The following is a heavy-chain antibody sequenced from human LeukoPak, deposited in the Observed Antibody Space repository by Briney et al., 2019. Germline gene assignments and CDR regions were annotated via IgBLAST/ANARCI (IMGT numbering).Heavy chain of an antibody. J-gene: IGHJ4*02. CDR2: IYHSGST. Sequence: SETLSLTCTVSGGSISSGGYYWSWIWQPPGKGLEWIGYIYHSGSTYYNPSLKSRVTISVDRSKNQFSLKLSSVTAADTAVYYCARGEGGSSWFPFDYWGQGTLVTVSS. CDR3: ARGEGGSSWFPFDY. D-gene: IGHD6-13*01. CDR1: GGSISSGGYY. V-gene: IGHV4-30-2*01.